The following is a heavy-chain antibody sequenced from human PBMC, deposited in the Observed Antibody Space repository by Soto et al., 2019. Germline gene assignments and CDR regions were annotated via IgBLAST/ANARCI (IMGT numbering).Heavy chain of an antibody. J-gene: IGHJ4*02. CDR3: TTGGYDSGPYYFDY. CDR2: IKSKTDGGTT. CDR1: GFTFSNAW. D-gene: IGHD5-12*01. Sequence: GGSLRLSCAASGFTFSNAWMSWVRQAPGKGLEWVGRIKSKTDGGTTDYAAPVKGRFTISRDDSKNTLYLQMNSLKTEDTAVYYCTTGGYDSGPYYFDYWGQGTLVTVSS. V-gene: IGHV3-15*01.